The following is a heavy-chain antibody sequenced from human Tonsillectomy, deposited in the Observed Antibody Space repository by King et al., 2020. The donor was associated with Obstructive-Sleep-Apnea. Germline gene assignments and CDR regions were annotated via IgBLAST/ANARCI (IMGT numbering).Heavy chain of an antibody. D-gene: IGHD5-18*01. Sequence: LQLQESGPGLVKPPETLSLTCTVSGGSISSYYWSWIRQPPGKGLEWIGYIFYSGSTNYNPSLKSRVTISIEMSKNQLSLKLSSVTAADTAVYYCARLGYIYGLEYGMDVWGQGTTVTVSS. J-gene: IGHJ6*02. CDR1: GGSISSYY. V-gene: IGHV4-59*08. CDR3: ARLGYIYGLEYGMDV. CDR2: IFYSGST.